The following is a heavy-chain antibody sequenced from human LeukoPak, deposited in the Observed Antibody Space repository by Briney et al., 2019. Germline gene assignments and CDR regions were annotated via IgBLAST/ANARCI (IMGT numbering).Heavy chain of an antibody. CDR1: GYTFTGYY. V-gene: IGHV1-2*02. CDR2: INPNSGAT. CDR3: ARVPTYKEPGGNWFDP. J-gene: IGHJ5*02. D-gene: IGHD1-14*01. Sequence: GASVKVSCKASGYTFTGYYMHWLRLAPGQGLEWMGWINPNSGATNYAQKFQGRVTMTRDTSISTAYMELSWLRSDDTAVYYCARVPTYKEPGGNWFDPWGQGTLSPSPQ.